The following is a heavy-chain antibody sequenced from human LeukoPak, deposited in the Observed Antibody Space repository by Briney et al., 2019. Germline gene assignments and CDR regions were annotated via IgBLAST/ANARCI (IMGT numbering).Heavy chain of an antibody. J-gene: IGHJ4*02. CDR1: GFTFSSYG. CDR2: IWYDGNNK. CDR3: AKGSYSYASVVYFDY. V-gene: IGHV3-33*06. Sequence: GGSLRLSCAASGFTFSSYGMHWVRQAPGKGLEWVAVIWYDGNNKDYADSVKGRFSISRDTSKNTLYLQMNSLRAEDTAVYYCAKGSYSYASVVYFDYWGQGTPVTVSS. D-gene: IGHD5-18*01.